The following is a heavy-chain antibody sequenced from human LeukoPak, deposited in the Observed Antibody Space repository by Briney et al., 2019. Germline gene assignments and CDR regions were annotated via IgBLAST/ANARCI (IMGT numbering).Heavy chain of an antibody. J-gene: IGHJ4*02. CDR2: ISSNSNYI. CDR3: ARDPSSMVTKYYFDF. D-gene: IGHD4/OR15-4a*01. Sequence: GGSLRLSCAASGFTFSTYSMNWVRQAPGKGLEWVSSISSNSNYIYYTDLVKGRFTISRDNAKNSLYLQMNSLRAEDTAVYFCARDPSSMVTKYYFDFWGQGTLVTASS. V-gene: IGHV3-21*01. CDR1: GFTFSTYS.